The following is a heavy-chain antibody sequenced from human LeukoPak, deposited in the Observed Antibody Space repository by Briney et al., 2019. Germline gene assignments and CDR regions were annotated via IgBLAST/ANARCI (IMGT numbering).Heavy chain of an antibody. CDR3: AREGSGSYNY. J-gene: IGHJ4*02. CDR2: ISSSSSYI. V-gene: IGHV3-21*01. CDR1: GFTFSSYS. D-gene: IGHD1-26*01. Sequence: GGSLRLSCAASGFTFSSYSMNWVRQAPRKGLEWVSSISSSSSYIYYADSVKGRFTISRDNAKNSLYLQMNSLRAEDTAVYYCAREGSGSYNYWGQGTLVTVSS.